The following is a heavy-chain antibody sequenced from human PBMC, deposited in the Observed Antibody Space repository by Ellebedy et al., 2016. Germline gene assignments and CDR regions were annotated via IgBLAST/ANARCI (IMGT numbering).Heavy chain of an antibody. J-gene: IGHJ6*03. CDR3: ASSRYYYYMDV. CDR2: INHSGST. CDR1: GGSFSGYY. V-gene: IGHV4-34*01. Sequence: SETLSLXCAVYGGSFSGYYWSWIRQPPGKGLEWIGEINHSGSTNYNPSLKSRVTISVDTSKNQFSLKLSSVTAADTAVYYCASSRYYYYMDVWGKGTTVTVSS.